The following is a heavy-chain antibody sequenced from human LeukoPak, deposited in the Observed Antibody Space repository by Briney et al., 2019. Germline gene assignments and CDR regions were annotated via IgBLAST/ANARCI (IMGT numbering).Heavy chain of an antibody. CDR3: AKDQSVAGSTYYFDS. CDR2: ISWDGGST. V-gene: IGHV3-43*01. Sequence: GSLRLSCAASGFTFDDYTMHWVRQAPGKGLDWVSLISWDGGSTYYADSVKGRFTISRDNSKNSLYLQMNSLRTEDTAFYYCAKDQSVAGSTYYFDSWGQGTLVTVSS. D-gene: IGHD6-19*01. J-gene: IGHJ4*02. CDR1: GFTFDDYT.